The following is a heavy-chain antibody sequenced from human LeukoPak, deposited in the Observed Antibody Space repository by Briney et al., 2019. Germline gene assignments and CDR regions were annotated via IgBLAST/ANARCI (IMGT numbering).Heavy chain of an antibody. CDR3: ASYIYSSGYYEGP. V-gene: IGHV3-21*06. D-gene: IGHD3-22*01. CDR2: ISSSSSYI. J-gene: IGHJ4*02. Sequence: GGSLRLSCAASGFTFSSYSMNWVRQAPGKGLEWVSSISSSSSYIYYADSVKGRFTISRDNAKNSLYLQMNSLRAEDTAVYYCASYIYSSGYYEGPWGQGTLVTVSS. CDR1: GFTFSSYS.